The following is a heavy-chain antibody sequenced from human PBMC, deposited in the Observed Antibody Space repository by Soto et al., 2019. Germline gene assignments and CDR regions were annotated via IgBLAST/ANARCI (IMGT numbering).Heavy chain of an antibody. CDR3: ARCCVFYSFDY. J-gene: IGHJ4*02. Sequence: WVRQVPGKGLEWIGYINHLETTFYNPSFESRLTLSIDRAKNQFSLNLNSMSAADRAVYFCARCCVFYSFDYCGQGILVTAPS. V-gene: IGHV4-30-2*01. CDR2: INHLETT. D-gene: IGHD2-15*01.